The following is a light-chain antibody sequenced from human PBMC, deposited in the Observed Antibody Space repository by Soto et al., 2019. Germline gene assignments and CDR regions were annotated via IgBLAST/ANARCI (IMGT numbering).Light chain of an antibody. V-gene: IGLV1-40*01. CDR1: SSNIGAGYE. Sequence: QSVLTQPPSVSEAPGQRVTISCTGSSSNIGAGYEAHWYQQVPGTAPKLLIYDNNNRPSGVPDRFSGSESGTSASLAITGLQAVDEAEYYCQSYDSSLSGYVSGTGTMLAVL. CDR3: QSYDSSLSGYV. CDR2: DNN. J-gene: IGLJ1*01.